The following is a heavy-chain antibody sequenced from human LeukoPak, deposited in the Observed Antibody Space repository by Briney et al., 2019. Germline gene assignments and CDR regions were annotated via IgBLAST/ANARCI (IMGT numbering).Heavy chain of an antibody. CDR2: IYYSGST. J-gene: IGHJ3*01. Sequence: PSQTLSLTCTVSGGSISSGDYYWSWIRQPPGKGLEWIGTIYYSGSTYHNPSLKSRVTMSVDTSRNQFSLKLSSVDAADTAVYYCAKAGVRYFDSSGLYAFDFWGQGTTVTVSS. CDR1: GGSISSGDYY. CDR3: AKAGVRYFDSSGLYAFDF. V-gene: IGHV4-39*01. D-gene: IGHD3-22*01.